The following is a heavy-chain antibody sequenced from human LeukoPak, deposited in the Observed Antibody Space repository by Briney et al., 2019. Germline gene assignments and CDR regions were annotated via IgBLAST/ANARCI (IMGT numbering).Heavy chain of an antibody. V-gene: IGHV4-59*08. Sequence: NPSETLSLTCTVSSGSISSYYWSWIRQPPGKGLEWIGYIYYSGSTNYNPSLKSRVTISVDTSKNQFSLKLSSVTAADTAVYYCARHFGSVTTSGMDVWGQGTTVTVSS. CDR2: IYYSGST. CDR1: SGSISSYY. CDR3: ARHFGSVTTSGMDV. J-gene: IGHJ6*02. D-gene: IGHD4-17*01.